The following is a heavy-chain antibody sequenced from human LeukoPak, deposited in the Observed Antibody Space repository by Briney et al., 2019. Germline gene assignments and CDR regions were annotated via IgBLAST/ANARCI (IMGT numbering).Heavy chain of an antibody. CDR3: ARGVPTGIDYFDY. J-gene: IGHJ4*02. Sequence: GGSLRLSCAVSGFTFSSYWMTWVRQAPGKGLEWVANIKQDGTEEYYVDSVKGRFTISRDNAKTSLYLQMNSLRAEDTAMYYCARGVPTGIDYFDYWGQGTLVTVSS. V-gene: IGHV3-7*01. D-gene: IGHD1-1*01. CDR2: IKQDGTEE. CDR1: GFTFSSYW.